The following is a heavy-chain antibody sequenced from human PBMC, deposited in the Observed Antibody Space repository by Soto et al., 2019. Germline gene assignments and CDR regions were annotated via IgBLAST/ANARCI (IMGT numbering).Heavy chain of an antibody. J-gene: IGHJ4*02. D-gene: IGHD2-2*01. V-gene: IGHV5-51*01. CDR3: ARPISLYCSSTSCQDY. Sequence: GECLKISGKGSGYSFTSYWIGWVRQMPGKGLEWMGIIYPGDSDTRYSPSFQGQVTISADKSISTAYLQWSSLKASDTAMYYCARPISLYCSSTSCQDYWGQGTLVTVSS. CDR2: IYPGDSDT. CDR1: GYSFTSYW.